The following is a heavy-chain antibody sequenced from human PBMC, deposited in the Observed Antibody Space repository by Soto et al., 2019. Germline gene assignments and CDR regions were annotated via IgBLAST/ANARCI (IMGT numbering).Heavy chain of an antibody. Sequence: QVQLVQSGAEVKKPGSSVKVSCKASGGTFSSYAISWVRQAPGQGLEGMGGIIPIFGTANYAQNFQGRVTITADESPSTAYMELSSLRSEDTAVYYCARGYSSGWYDYWGQGTLVTVSS. CDR2: IIPIFGTA. D-gene: IGHD6-19*01. CDR3: ARGYSSGWYDY. CDR1: GGTFSSYA. J-gene: IGHJ4*02. V-gene: IGHV1-69*01.